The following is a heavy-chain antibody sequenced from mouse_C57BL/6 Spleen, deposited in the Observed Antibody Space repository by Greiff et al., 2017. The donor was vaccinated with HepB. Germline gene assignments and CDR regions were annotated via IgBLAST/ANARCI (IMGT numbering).Heavy chain of an antibody. CDR3: AGDGYYFDY. D-gene: IGHD2-3*01. CDR1: GYAFSSSW. J-gene: IGHJ2*01. Sequence: VQLQESGPELVKPGASVKISCKASGYAFSSSWMNWVKQRPGKGLEWIGRIYPGDGDTNYNGKFKGKATLTADKSSSTAYMQLSSLTSEDSAVYFCAGDGYYFDYWGQGTTLTVSS. CDR2: IYPGDGDT. V-gene: IGHV1-82*01.